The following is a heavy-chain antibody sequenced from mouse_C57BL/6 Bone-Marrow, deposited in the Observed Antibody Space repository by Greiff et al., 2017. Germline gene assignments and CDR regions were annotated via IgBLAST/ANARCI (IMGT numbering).Heavy chain of an antibody. CDR3: ARGYYYYGSSLAY. CDR2: IDPSDSYT. V-gene: IGHV1-69*01. J-gene: IGHJ3*01. D-gene: IGHD1-1*01. Sequence: QVQLQQPGAELVMPGASVKLSCKASGYTFTSYWMHWVKQRPGQGLEWIGEIDPSDSYTNYNQKFKGKSTLTVDTSSSTAYMQLSSLTSEASAVYCCARGYYYYGSSLAYWGQGTLVTVSA. CDR1: GYTFTSYW.